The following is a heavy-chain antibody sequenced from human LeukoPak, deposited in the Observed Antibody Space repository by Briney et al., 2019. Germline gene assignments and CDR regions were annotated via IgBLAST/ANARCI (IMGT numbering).Heavy chain of an antibody. J-gene: IGHJ6*02. Sequence: GGSLRLSCTASGFTVGNNYMSWVRQAPGKGLEWVSVLYSRGDPYYADSVKGRFTISRDSSKNTLYLQMNSLRAEDTAVYYCTGYIHKGGWGQGTTVTVSS. V-gene: IGHV3-66*01. CDR2: LYSRGDP. CDR1: GFTVGNNY. CDR3: TGYIHKGG.